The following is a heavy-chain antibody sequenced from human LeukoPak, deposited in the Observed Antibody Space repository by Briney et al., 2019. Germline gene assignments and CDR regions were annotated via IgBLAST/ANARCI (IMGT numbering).Heavy chain of an antibody. J-gene: IGHJ3*02. CDR1: GGSISSSSYY. Sequence: SETLSLTCTVSGGSISSSSYYWGWIRQPPGKGLEWIGSIYYSGSTYYNPSLKSRVTISVDTPKNQFSLKLSSVTAADTAVYYCDSFSSSSGLNAFDIWGQGTMVTVSS. CDR2: IYYSGST. D-gene: IGHD6-6*01. V-gene: IGHV4-39*01. CDR3: DSFSSSSGLNAFDI.